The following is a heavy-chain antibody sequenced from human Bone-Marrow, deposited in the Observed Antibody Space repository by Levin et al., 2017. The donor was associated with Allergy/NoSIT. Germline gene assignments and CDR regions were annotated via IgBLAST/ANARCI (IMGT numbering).Heavy chain of an antibody. CDR3: ARATSGVWFRESGYYFDY. D-gene: IGHD3-10*01. J-gene: IGHJ4*02. CDR1: GYTFTGYY. V-gene: IGHV1-2*06. Sequence: ASVKVSCKASGYTFTGYYMHWVRQAPGQGLEWMGRINPNSGGTNYAQKFQGRVTMTRDTSISTAYMELSRLRSDDTAVYYCARATSGVWFRESGYYFDYWGQGTLVTVSS. CDR2: INPNSGGT.